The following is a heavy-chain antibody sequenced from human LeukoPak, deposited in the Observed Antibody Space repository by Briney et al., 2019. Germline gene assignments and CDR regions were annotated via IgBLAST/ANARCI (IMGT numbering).Heavy chain of an antibody. D-gene: IGHD3-10*01. Sequence: GGSLRLSCAASGFTFSDYYMNWIRQAPGKGLEWVSGIIWSGGSTGYADSVKGRFTISRDNAKNSLYLQMNSLRAEDTALYYCARDDYGSGSWNDYWGQGTLVTVSS. J-gene: IGHJ4*02. CDR2: IIWSGGST. CDR1: GFTFSDYY. CDR3: ARDDYGSGSWNDY. V-gene: IGHV3-20*04.